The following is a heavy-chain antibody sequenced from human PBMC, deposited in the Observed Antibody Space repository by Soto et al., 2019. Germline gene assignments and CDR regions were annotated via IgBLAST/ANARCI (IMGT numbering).Heavy chain of an antibody. CDR3: TRDASRDSSARGWFDP. CDR2: ISSNSAYI. Sequence: GESLRLSCAASGFTFRSFTMNWVRQAPGKGLEWVSTISSNSAYIYYTDALRGRFTISRDNAKNSLHLQMNSLRAEDTAVYYCTRDASRDSSARGWFDPWGPGTLVTVSS. CDR1: GFTFRSFT. J-gene: IGHJ5*02. D-gene: IGHD6-13*01. V-gene: IGHV3-21*01.